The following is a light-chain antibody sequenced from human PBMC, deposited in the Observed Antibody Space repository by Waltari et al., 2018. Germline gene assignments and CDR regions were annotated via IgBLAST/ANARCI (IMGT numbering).Light chain of an antibody. V-gene: IGKV2-28*01. CDR1: QSLLHSNGNTY. CDR2: LTS. CDR3: MQDLQTPWT. J-gene: IGKJ1*01. Sequence: DIVITQSPLSLPVTPGEPASISCRSSQSLLHSNGNTYVEWFLQKPGQSPQLLIYLTSRRASVGPDRFIGSGSGTDFTLKISRVEAEDVGIYYCMQDLQTPWTFGQGTRVEIK.